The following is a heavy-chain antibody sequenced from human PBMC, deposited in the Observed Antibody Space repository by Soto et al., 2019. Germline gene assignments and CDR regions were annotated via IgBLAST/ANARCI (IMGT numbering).Heavy chain of an antibody. CDR2: ISPKSGGI. Sequence: VNVSNKSRGYTFPDHYKNRVRQAPGQGLERMGRISPKSGGINYAQKFQGRVTLTWDASLNTAYLELNTLRSDDSALYYCARPPGYFSDGDCIGAWGQVTLVTVSS. CDR1: GYTFPDHY. V-gene: IGHV1-2*02. CDR3: ARPPGYFSDGDCIGA. J-gene: IGHJ5*02. D-gene: IGHD3-22*01.